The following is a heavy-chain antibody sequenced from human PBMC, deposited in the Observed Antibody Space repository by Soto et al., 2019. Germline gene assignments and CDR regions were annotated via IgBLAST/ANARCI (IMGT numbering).Heavy chain of an antibody. CDR1: GYTFTSYD. V-gene: IGHV1-8*01. Sequence: ASVKVSCKAPGYTFTSYDINWVRQATGQGLEWMGWMNPNSGNTGYAQKFQGRVTMTRNTSISTAYMELSSLRSEDTAVYYCARGDTVTTLMRYYYYGMDVWGQGTTVTVSS. D-gene: IGHD4-4*01. J-gene: IGHJ6*02. CDR3: ARGDTVTTLMRYYYYGMDV. CDR2: MNPNSGNT.